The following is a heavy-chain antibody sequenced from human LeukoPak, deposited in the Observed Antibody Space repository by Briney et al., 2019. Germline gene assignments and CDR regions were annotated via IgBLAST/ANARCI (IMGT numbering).Heavy chain of an antibody. CDR3: AHRSVLLWSSGAFDI. D-gene: IGHD3-10*01. CDR1: GFSLSTSGVG. CDR2: IYWDDDK. J-gene: IGHJ3*02. Sequence: SGPTLVKPTQTLTLTCTFSGFSLSTSGVGVGWIRQPPGKALEWLALIYWDDDKRYSPSLKSRLTITKDTSKNQVVLTMTNMDPVDTATYYCAHRSVLLWSSGAFDIWGQGTMATVSS. V-gene: IGHV2-5*02.